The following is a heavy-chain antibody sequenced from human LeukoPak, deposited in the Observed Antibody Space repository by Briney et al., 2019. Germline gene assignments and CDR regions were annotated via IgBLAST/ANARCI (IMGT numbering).Heavy chain of an antibody. V-gene: IGHV4-34*01. CDR1: GGSFSGYY. Sequence: SETLSLTCAVYGGSFSGYYWSWIRQPPGKGLEWIGEINHSGSTNYNPSLKSRVTISVDTSKNQFSLKLSSVTAADTAVCYCARGIIAAATSGYFDPWGQGTLVTVSS. CDR2: INHSGST. J-gene: IGHJ5*02. CDR3: ARGIIAAATSGYFDP. D-gene: IGHD6-13*01.